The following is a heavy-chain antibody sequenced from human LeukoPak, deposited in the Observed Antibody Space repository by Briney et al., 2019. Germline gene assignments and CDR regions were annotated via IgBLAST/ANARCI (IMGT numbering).Heavy chain of an antibody. V-gene: IGHV3-53*01. Sequence: GGSLRLSCAASGFPVSYSYMSCVRQAPGKGLEWVSVIYSGGSTYYADSVKGRFTISRDTSNNTLYLQMNSLRADDTAVYYCARDQAANYFDYWGQGTLVTVSS. CDR2: IYSGGST. D-gene: IGHD2-15*01. J-gene: IGHJ4*01. CDR3: ARDQAANYFDY. CDR1: GFPVSYSY.